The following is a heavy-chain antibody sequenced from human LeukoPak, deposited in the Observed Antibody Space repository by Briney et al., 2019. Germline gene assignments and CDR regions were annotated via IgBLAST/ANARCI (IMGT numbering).Heavy chain of an antibody. V-gene: IGHV4-39*07. Sequence: SETLSLTCTVSGGSISSSSYYWGWIRQPPGKGLEWIGEINHSGSTNYNPSLKSRVTISVDTSKNQFSLKLSSVTAADTAVYYCGRKRPYGSGTYRYYYYYMDVWGKGTTVTISS. D-gene: IGHD3-10*01. J-gene: IGHJ6*03. CDR2: INHSGST. CDR3: GRKRPYGSGTYRYYYYYMDV. CDR1: GGSISSSSYY.